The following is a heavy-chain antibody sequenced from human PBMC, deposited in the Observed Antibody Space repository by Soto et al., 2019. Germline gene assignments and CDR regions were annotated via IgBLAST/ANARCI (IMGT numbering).Heavy chain of an antibody. V-gene: IGHV5-51*01. CDR3: ARDDQSGWPYYYYLGMDV. CDR2: IYPGDSET. Sequence: GESLKISCKGSGYSFTSSWIGWVRQMPGKGLEWMGIIYPGDSETRYSPSFQGQVTISADKSTNTAYLQWSTLKASDTAMYYCARDDQSGWPYYYYLGMDVWGQGTTVTVSS. CDR1: GYSFTSSW. D-gene: IGHD6-19*01. J-gene: IGHJ6*02.